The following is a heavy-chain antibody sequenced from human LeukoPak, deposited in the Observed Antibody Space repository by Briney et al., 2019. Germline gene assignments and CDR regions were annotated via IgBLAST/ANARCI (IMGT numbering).Heavy chain of an antibody. J-gene: IGHJ4*02. Sequence: VKVSCKASGYTFTSYGISWVRQAPGQGLEWMGGIIPIFGTANYAQKFQGRVTITADESTSTAYMELSSLRSEDTAVYYCASSYSSSSRVFDYWGQGTLVTVSS. CDR2: IIPIFGTA. CDR1: GYTFTSYG. CDR3: ASSYSSSSRVFDY. D-gene: IGHD6-6*01. V-gene: IGHV1-69*13.